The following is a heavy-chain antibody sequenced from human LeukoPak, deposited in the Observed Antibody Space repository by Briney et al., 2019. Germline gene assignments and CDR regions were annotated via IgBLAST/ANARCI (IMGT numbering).Heavy chain of an antibody. Sequence: GGSLRLSCAASGFTFSGSAMHWVRQASGKGLEWVGRIRSKANSYATAYAASVKGRFTISRDDSKNTAYLQMNSLRAEDTAEYYCAKGVLSFRYFDYWGQGTLVTVSS. CDR3: AKGVLSFRYFDY. V-gene: IGHV3-73*01. D-gene: IGHD3-9*01. J-gene: IGHJ4*02. CDR1: GFTFSGSA. CDR2: IRSKANSYAT.